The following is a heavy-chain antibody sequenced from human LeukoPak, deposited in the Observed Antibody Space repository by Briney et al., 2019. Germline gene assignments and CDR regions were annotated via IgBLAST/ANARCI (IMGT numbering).Heavy chain of an antibody. J-gene: IGHJ4*02. CDR1: GFTFSDYY. CDR2: VSYDGTNK. CDR3: ATQLYGHVDY. D-gene: IGHD2-8*01. Sequence: GGSLRLSCAASGFTFSDYYMSWIRQAPGKGLEWVAVVSYDGTNKYYADSVKGRFTISRDNSKNTLFLQMNSLGAEDTAVYYCATQLYGHVDYWGQGTLVTVSS. V-gene: IGHV3-30*03.